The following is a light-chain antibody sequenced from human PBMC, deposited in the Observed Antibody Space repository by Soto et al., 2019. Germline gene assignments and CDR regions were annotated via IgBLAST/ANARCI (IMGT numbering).Light chain of an antibody. CDR1: QGISSA. J-gene: IGKJ1*01. CDR2: DAS. Sequence: ALQLTQSPSSLSASVGDRVTITCRASQGISSALAWYQQKPGKAPKLLIYDASSLESGVPSRFSGSGSGTDFTLTISSLQPEDFATYYCQQFNSLPWTFGQGTKVEIK. V-gene: IGKV1-13*02. CDR3: QQFNSLPWT.